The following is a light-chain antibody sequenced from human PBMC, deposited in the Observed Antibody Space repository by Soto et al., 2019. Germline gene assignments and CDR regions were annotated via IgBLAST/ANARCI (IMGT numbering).Light chain of an antibody. CDR1: QSISSY. CDR3: QQSYSTSPT. Sequence: DIQMTQSPSSLSASVGDRVTITCRESQSISSYLNWYQQKPGSAPKLRIYAASRLKSGVPSRFSGSGSGTDFTLTISSLQPEDVATYYCQQSYSTSPTFGPGTIVDIK. CDR2: AAS. J-gene: IGKJ3*01. V-gene: IGKV1-39*01.